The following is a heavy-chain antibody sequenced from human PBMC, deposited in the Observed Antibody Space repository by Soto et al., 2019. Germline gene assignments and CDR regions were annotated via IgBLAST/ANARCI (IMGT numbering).Heavy chain of an antibody. V-gene: IGHV4-30-2*01. Sequence: PSETLSLTCAFSGGSISSGGYSLSWIRQPPGKGLEWIGYIYHSGSTYYNPSLKSRVTISVDRSKNQFSLKLSSVTAADTAVYYCARVVVVVAATLDYYFDYWGQGTLVTVSS. CDR2: IYHSGST. CDR1: GGSISSGGYS. CDR3: ARVVVVVAATLDYYFDY. J-gene: IGHJ4*02. D-gene: IGHD2-15*01.